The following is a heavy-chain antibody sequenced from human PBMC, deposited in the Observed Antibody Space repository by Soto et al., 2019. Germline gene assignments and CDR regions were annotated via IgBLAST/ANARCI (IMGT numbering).Heavy chain of an antibody. CDR1: GGSVSSGSYY. D-gene: IGHD4-4*01. J-gene: IGHJ4*02. CDR2: IYYSGST. V-gene: IGHV4-61*01. Sequence: PSETLSLTCTVSGGSVSSGSYYWSWIRQPPGKGLEWIGYIYYSGSTNYNPSLKSRVTISVDTSKNQFSLKLSSVTAADTAVYYCARTPFTNDYSFDYWGQGTLVTVSS. CDR3: ARTPFTNDYSFDY.